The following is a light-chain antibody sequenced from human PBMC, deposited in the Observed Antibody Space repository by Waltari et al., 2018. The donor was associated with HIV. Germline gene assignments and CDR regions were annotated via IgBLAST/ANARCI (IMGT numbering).Light chain of an antibody. CDR1: NSDVGSYNL. CDR2: EGS. V-gene: IGLV2-23*03. CDR3: CSYAGSNTFV. Sequence: QSALTQPASVSGSPGQSITISCTGTNSDVGSYNLVSWYQQHPGKAPKRMIYEGSKRPSGVSNRFSVSKSGNTASLTISGLQAEDEADYYCCSYAGSNTFVFGTGTKVTVL. J-gene: IGLJ1*01.